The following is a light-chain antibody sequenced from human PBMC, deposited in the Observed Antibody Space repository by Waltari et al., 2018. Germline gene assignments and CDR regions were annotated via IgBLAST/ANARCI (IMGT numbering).Light chain of an antibody. Sequence: DIQLTQSPSFLSASVGDRVTITCRASQGLNSHLAWYQQKPGKAPKVLIYTASTLQSGVPSRFSGSGSGTEFTLTISSLQPDDFAIYYCLQLQSYPLTFGGGTKVDI. CDR1: QGLNSH. J-gene: IGKJ4*01. CDR3: LQLQSYPLT. CDR2: TAS. V-gene: IGKV1-9*01.